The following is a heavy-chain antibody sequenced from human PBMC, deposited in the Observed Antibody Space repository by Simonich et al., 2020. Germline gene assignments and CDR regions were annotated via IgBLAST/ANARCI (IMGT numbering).Heavy chain of an antibody. CDR1: GYTFTSYG. J-gene: IGHJ4*02. CDR2: ISAYNGNT. CDR3: ARASRGTWWYYYFDY. V-gene: IGHV1-18*01. D-gene: IGHD2-15*01. Sequence: QVQLVQSGAEVKKPGASVKVSCKASGYTFTSYGISWVRQAPGQGLEWMGVISAYNGNTNYAQKLQGRVTMTTDTSTSTAYMELRSLGSDDTAVYYCARASRGTWWYYYFDYWGQGTLVTVSS.